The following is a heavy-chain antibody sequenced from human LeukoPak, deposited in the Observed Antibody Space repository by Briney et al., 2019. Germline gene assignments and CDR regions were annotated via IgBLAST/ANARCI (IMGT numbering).Heavy chain of an antibody. V-gene: IGHV1-69*13. Sequence: ASVKVSCKASGGTFISYAISWVRQAPGQGLEWMGGIIPIFGTANYAQKFQGRVTITADESTSTAYMELSSLRSEDTAVYYCAREQMATITDGDAFDIWGQGTMVTVSS. CDR1: GGTFISYA. CDR2: IIPIFGTA. J-gene: IGHJ3*02. D-gene: IGHD5-24*01. CDR3: AREQMATITDGDAFDI.